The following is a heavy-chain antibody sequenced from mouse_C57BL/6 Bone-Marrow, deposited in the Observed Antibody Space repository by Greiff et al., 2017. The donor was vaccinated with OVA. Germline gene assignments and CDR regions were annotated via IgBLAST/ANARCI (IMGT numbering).Heavy chain of an antibody. V-gene: IGHV1-64*01. J-gene: IGHJ4*01. CDR2: IHPNSGST. D-gene: IGHD1-1*01. CDR3: ARLTAITTVTHDFYYAMDY. Sequence: QVHVKQPGAELVKPGASVKLSCKASGYTFTSYWMHWVKQRPGQGLEWIGMIHPNSGSTNYNEKFKSKAKLTVDNSSSTAYMQRSSLTSEDSSVYYCARLTAITTVTHDFYYAMDYWGQGTSVTVSS. CDR1: GYTFTSYW.